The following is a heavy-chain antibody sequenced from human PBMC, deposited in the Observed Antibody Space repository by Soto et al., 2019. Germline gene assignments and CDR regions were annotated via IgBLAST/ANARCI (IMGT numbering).Heavy chain of an antibody. V-gene: IGHV3-23*01. CDR3: AKRAATYYY. CDR1: RFTCSNYA. J-gene: IGHJ4*02. Sequence: EVQLLESGGGLVQPGGSLRLSCAASRFTCSNYAMSWVRQGPGKGLEWVSGISGSGSSTYYADSVKGRFTISRDNSKNTLYLQMNSLRAEDTAVYYCAKRAATYYYWGQGTLVTVSS. D-gene: IGHD2-15*01. CDR2: ISGSGSST.